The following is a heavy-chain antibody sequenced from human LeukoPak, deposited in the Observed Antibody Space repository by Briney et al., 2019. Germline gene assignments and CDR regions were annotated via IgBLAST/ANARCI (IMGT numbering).Heavy chain of an antibody. Sequence: SVKVSRKASGGTFSSYAISWVRQAPGQGLEWMGRIIPILGIANYAQKFQGRVTITADKSTSTAYMELSSLRSEDTAVYYCARDRIVVVPAAMDYYYYGMDVWGQGTTVTVSS. CDR3: ARDRIVVVPAAMDYYYYGMDV. J-gene: IGHJ6*02. V-gene: IGHV1-69*04. CDR1: GGTFSSYA. D-gene: IGHD2-2*01. CDR2: IIPILGIA.